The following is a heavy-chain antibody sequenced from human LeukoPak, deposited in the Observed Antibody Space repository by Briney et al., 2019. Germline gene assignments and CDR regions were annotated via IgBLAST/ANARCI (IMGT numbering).Heavy chain of an antibody. CDR1: GFPFSTYA. V-gene: IGHV3-23*01. CDR3: VRSLDY. J-gene: IGHJ4*02. Sequence: GGSLRLYCAASGFPFSTYAMNWVRQAPGKGLEWVSVITGSGGFTQYADSVKGRFTISRDNSKNTVYLQMNSLRVEDTALYYCVRSLDYWGQGTLVTVSS. CDR2: ITGSGGFT.